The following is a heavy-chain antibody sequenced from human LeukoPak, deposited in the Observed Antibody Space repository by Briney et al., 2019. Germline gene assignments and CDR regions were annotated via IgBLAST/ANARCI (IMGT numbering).Heavy chain of an antibody. Sequence: QPGGSLRLSCAASGFTFSDYYMSWIRQAPGKGLELVSTISGSGGSTYYADSVKGRFTISRDNSKNTLYLQMDSLRAEDTAVYYCAKDRNGYYDLLTGPYRWAPSDYWGQGTLVTVSS. V-gene: IGHV3-23*01. D-gene: IGHD3-9*01. J-gene: IGHJ4*02. CDR1: GFTFSDYY. CDR3: AKDRNGYYDLLTGPYRWAPSDY. CDR2: ISGSGGST.